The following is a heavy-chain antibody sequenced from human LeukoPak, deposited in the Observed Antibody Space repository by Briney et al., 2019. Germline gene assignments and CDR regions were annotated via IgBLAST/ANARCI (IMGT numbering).Heavy chain of an antibody. CDR1: GFTVSNSY. J-gene: IGHJ5*02. Sequence: GGSLRLSCAASGFTVSNSYMTWVRQAPGKGLEWVSVIYRSGSTHYADSVKGRFSISRDSSNNTLFLQMSSLRVDDTAVYYCARALYLDWFKNDPWGQGTLVTVSS. CDR2: IYRSGST. V-gene: IGHV3-53*01. CDR3: ARALYLDWFKNDP. D-gene: IGHD3-9*01.